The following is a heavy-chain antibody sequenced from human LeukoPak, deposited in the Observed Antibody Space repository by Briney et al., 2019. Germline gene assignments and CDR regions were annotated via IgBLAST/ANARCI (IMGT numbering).Heavy chain of an antibody. D-gene: IGHD6-19*01. V-gene: IGHV4-34*01. J-gene: IGHJ4*02. CDR3: ARMGQQWLVRYRYFDY. CDR1: GGPFSGYY. Sequence: SETLSLTCAVYGGPFSGYYWSWIHQPPGKGLEWIGEINHSGSTNYNPSLKSRVTISVDTSKNQFSLKLSSVTAADTAVYYCARMGQQWLVRYRYFDYWGQGTLVTVSS. CDR2: INHSGST.